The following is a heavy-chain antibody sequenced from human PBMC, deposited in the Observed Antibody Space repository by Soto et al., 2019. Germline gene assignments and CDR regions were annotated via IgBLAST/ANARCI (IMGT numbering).Heavy chain of an antibody. CDR3: AKTANGWFSAFDI. CDR1: GFTFSSYA. D-gene: IGHD6-19*01. Sequence: EVQLLESGGGLVQPGGSLRLSCAASGFTFSSYAMSWVRQAPGKGLEWVSAISGSGGTTYYADSVKGRFTFSRDNSKNKLYLRMTSLRAEDTVVYYCAKTANGWFSAFDIWGQGTMVTVSS. V-gene: IGHV3-23*01. J-gene: IGHJ3*02. CDR2: ISGSGGTT.